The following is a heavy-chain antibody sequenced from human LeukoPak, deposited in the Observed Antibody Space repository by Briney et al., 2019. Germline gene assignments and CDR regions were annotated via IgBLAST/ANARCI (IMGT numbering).Heavy chain of an antibody. CDR1: GFTFSDYY. CDR3: AKAEEQRLASDY. Sequence: PGGSLRLSCAASGFTFSDYYMSWIRQAPGKGLEWVSAISGSGGSTYYADSVKGRFTISRDNSKNTLYLQMNSLRAEDTAVYYCAKAEEQRLASDYWGQGTLVTVSS. D-gene: IGHD6-25*01. V-gene: IGHV3-23*01. CDR2: ISGSGGST. J-gene: IGHJ4*02.